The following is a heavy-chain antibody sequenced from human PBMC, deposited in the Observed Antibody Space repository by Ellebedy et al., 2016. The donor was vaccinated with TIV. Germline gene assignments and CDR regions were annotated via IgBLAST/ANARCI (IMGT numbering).Heavy chain of an antibody. CDR2: IKSKTDGGTA. Sequence: GGSLRLXXAASGFTFSNAWMNWVRQAPGKGLEWVGRIKSKTDGGTADYAAPVKGRFTISRDDSKNTVYMQMNSLKIEDTAVYYCTTFYNNYKTEDWFNPWGQGTLVTVSS. CDR3: TTFYNNYKTEDWFNP. J-gene: IGHJ5*02. D-gene: IGHD3-10*01. CDR1: GFTFSNAW. V-gene: IGHV3-15*01.